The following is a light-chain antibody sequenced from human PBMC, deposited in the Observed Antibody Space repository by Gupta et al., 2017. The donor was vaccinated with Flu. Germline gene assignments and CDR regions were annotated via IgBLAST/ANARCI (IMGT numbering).Light chain of an antibody. CDR1: QSLLHSGGYNF. CDR2: LAS. CDR3: MQALQTPRT. J-gene: IGKJ3*01. V-gene: IGKV2-28*01. Sequence: GPASISCNSSQSLLHSGGYNFLDWLLLRPGQPPHLLISLASLRASGVPDRFRGSGSGTEFTLRISRVEPDDVGVYYCMQALQTPRTFGPGTLVDI.